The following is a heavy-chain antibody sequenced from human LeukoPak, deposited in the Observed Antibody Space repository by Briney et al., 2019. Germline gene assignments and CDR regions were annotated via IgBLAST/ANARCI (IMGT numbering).Heavy chain of an antibody. CDR3: ARDGAGLWFGELLVYYYMDV. CDR1: GYTFTSYY. D-gene: IGHD3-10*01. CDR2: INPSGGST. V-gene: IGHV1-46*01. J-gene: IGHJ6*03. Sequence: GASVKVSCKASGYTFTSYYMHWVRQAPGQGLEWMGIINPSGGSTSYAQKFQGRVTMTRDMSTSTVYMELSSLRSEDMAVYYCARDGAGLWFGELLVYYYMDVWGKGTTVTVSS.